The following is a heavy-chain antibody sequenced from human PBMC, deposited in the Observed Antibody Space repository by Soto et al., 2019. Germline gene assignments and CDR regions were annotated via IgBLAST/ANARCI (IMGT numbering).Heavy chain of an antibody. CDR2: VYYLGST. CDR3: ARDGYDGSGSPYPAY. CDR1: GGSMSEYF. D-gene: IGHD3-10*01. Sequence: SETLSLTCSVSGGSMSEYFWSWIRQSPERGLEWIGYVYYLGSTDYNPSLKSRVTISVDTSKRQFSLRLSSVTAADAAIYYCARDGYDGSGSPYPAYWGPGIQVTVSS. J-gene: IGHJ4*02. V-gene: IGHV4-59*01.